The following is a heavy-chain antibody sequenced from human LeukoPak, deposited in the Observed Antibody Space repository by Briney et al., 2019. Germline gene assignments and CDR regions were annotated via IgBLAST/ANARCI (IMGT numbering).Heavy chain of an antibody. Sequence: GTSLRLSCEASGFTFSSYAMHWVRQAPGKGLEWVAVISYDGSNKYYADSVKGRFTISRDNSKNTLYLQMNSLRAEDTAVYYCAREADSSGVNWFDPWGQGTLVTVSS. CDR1: GFTFSSYA. V-gene: IGHV3-30-3*01. CDR3: AREADSSGVNWFDP. CDR2: ISYDGSNK. J-gene: IGHJ5*02. D-gene: IGHD3-22*01.